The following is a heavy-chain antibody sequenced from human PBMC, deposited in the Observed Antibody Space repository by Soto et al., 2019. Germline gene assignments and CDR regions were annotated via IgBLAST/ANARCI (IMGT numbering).Heavy chain of an antibody. V-gene: IGHV1-69*13. J-gene: IGHJ4*02. D-gene: IGHD3-10*01. CDR2: IIPIFGTA. Sequence: SVKVSCKASGGTFSSYAISWVRQAPGQGLEWMGGIIPIFGTANYAQKFQGRVTITADESTSTAYMELSSLRSEDTAVYYCARVGYYYGSGRYYKGHLAYWGQGTLVTVSS. CDR3: ARVGYYYGSGRYYKGHLAY. CDR1: GGTFSSYA.